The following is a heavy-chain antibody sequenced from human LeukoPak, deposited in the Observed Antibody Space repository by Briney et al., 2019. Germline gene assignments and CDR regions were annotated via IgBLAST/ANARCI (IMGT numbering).Heavy chain of an antibody. D-gene: IGHD1-1*01. Sequence: GGSLRLSCAASGFTFSSYSMNWIRQAPGKGLEWVSSINSDSIWIYYADSVRGRFTISRDNARNSLYLQMNSLRVEDTAIYYCARDAGGRTQREGWFDPWGQGTLVTVSS. CDR3: ARDAGGRTQREGWFDP. V-gene: IGHV3-21*01. CDR1: GFTFSSYS. J-gene: IGHJ5*02. CDR2: INSDSIWI.